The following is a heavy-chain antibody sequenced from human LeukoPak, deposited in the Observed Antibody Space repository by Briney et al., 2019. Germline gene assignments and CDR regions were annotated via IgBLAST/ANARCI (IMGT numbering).Heavy chain of an antibody. CDR1: GCTFDDYG. CDR3: ARGKEYSSGLNWFDP. D-gene: IGHD6-19*01. J-gene: IGHJ5*02. CDR2: INWNGGST. Sequence: PGGSLRLSCAASGCTFDDYGMSWVRQAPGKGLEWVSGINWNGGSTGYADSVKGRFTISRDNAKNSLYLQMNSLRAEDTVLYYCARGKEYSSGLNWFDPWGQGTLVTVS. V-gene: IGHV3-20*04.